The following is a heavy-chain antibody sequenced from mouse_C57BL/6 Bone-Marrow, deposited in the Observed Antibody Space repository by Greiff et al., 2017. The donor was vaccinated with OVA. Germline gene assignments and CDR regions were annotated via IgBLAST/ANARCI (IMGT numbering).Heavy chain of an antibody. CDR3: ASRLYYGSSHSYWYFDV. V-gene: IGHV5-4*03. CDR2: ISDGGSYT. J-gene: IGHJ1*03. CDR1: GFTFSSYA. D-gene: IGHD1-1*01. Sequence: EVKLVDSGGGLVKPGGSLKLSCAASGFTFSSYAMSWVRQTPEKRLEWVATISDGGSYTYYPDNVKGRFTISRDNAKNNLYLQMSHLKSEDTAMYYCASRLYYGSSHSYWYFDVWGTGTTVTVSS.